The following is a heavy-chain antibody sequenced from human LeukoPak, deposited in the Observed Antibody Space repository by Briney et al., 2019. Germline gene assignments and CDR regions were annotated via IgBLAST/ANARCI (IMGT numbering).Heavy chain of an antibody. CDR1: GLSLSTPGVG. J-gene: IGHJ6*02. CDR2: TYWNGDK. Sequence: SGPTLVNPTETLTLTCTFSGLSLSTPGVGVVWIRQPPRKTLEWLGVTYWNGDKRYNPSLRSRLTLTKDTSRNQEVLTMTNMDPVDTATYYCGHRRESYDYHGVDVWGQGTTVTVSS. V-gene: IGHV2-5*01. CDR3: GHRRESYDYHGVDV.